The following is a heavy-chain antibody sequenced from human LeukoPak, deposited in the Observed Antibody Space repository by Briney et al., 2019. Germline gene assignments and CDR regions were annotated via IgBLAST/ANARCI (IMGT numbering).Heavy chain of an antibody. J-gene: IGHJ3*02. V-gene: IGHV4-39*07. Sequence: SETLSLTCTVSGGSISSSSYYWGWIRQPPGKGLEWIGSIYYRGGTYYNPSLKSRVTISVDTSKNQFSLKLSSVTAADTAVYYCAKGIGGVIVKSLLRSAFDIWGQGTMVTVSS. CDR1: GGSISSSSYY. CDR3: AKGIGGVIVKSLLRSAFDI. D-gene: IGHD3-16*02. CDR2: IYYRGGT.